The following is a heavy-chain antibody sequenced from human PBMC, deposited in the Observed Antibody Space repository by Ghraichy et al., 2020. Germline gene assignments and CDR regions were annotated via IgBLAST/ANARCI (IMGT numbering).Heavy chain of an antibody. CDR3: AKARSVMRIAVTGTYFDS. CDR1: GSTFSTYA. J-gene: IGHJ4*02. V-gene: IGHV3-23*01. D-gene: IGHD6-19*01. CDR2: ISPSGGST. Sequence: LSLTCAASGSTFSTYAMSWVRQAPGKGLEWVSGISPSGGSTYYADSVKGRFTISKDNSKNTLYLQMNSLRAEDTAVYYCAKARSVMRIAVTGTYFDSWGQGTLVTVSS.